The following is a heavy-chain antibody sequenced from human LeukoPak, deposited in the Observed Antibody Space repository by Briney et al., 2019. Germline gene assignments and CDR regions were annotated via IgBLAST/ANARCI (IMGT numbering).Heavy chain of an antibody. CDR1: GFTFSSYG. Sequence: GGSLRLSCAASGFTFSSYGMHWVRQAPGKGLEWVAVISYDGSNKYYADSVKGRFTISRDNSKNTLYLQMNSLRAEDTAVYYCAKDQYYYDNSGPDYWGQGTLVTVSS. CDR3: AKDQYYYDNSGPDY. D-gene: IGHD3-22*01. J-gene: IGHJ4*02. V-gene: IGHV3-30*18. CDR2: ISYDGSNK.